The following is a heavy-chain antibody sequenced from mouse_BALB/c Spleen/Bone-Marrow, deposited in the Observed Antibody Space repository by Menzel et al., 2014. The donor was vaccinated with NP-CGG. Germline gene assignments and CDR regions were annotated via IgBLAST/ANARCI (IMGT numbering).Heavy chain of an antibody. Sequence: EVQLQQSGGGLVQPGGSLKLSCAALGFDFSRYWMSWVRQAPGKGLEWIGEINPDSSTINYTPSLKDKFIISRDNAKNTLYLQMSKVRSEGTALYYCARQGYYGKGDYWGQGTTLTVSS. CDR3: ARQGYYGKGDY. V-gene: IGHV4-1*02. J-gene: IGHJ2*01. CDR1: GFDFSRYW. CDR2: INPDSSTI. D-gene: IGHD2-1*01.